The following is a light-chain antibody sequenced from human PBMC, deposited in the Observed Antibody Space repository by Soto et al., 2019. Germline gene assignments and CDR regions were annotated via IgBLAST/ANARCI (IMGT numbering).Light chain of an antibody. V-gene: IGKV1-33*01. J-gene: IGKJ2*01. CDR2: DAS. CDR1: QDISNR. Sequence: GDRVTITCQASQDISNRLNWYQQKPGKAPKFLIYDASNLETGVPSRFSGSGSGTDFTFTISSLQPEDIATYYCQQYDYSPRYTFGPGTKLEIK. CDR3: QQYDYSPRYT.